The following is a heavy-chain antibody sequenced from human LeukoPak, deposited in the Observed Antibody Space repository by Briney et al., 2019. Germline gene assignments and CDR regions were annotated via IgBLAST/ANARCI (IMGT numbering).Heavy chain of an antibody. Sequence: GGSLRLSCAASGFTFSRYSMNWVRQAPGKGLEWVSSISISNIYYADSVKGRFTISRDNAKDSLYLQMNSLRAEDTAVYYCARDRALSSGSNWGQGTLVTVSS. CDR2: ISISNI. D-gene: IGHD3-10*01. V-gene: IGHV3-21*01. CDR3: ARDRALSSGSN. CDR1: GFTFSRYS. J-gene: IGHJ4*02.